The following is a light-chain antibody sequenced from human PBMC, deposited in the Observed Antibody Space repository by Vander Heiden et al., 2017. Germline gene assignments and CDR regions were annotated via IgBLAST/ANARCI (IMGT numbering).Light chain of an antibody. CDR2: DAS. V-gene: IGKV3-11*01. CDR3: QQRSNWLT. Sequence: EIVLTQSPATLSLSPGERATLSCRASQSVSSYLAWYQQKPGQAPRLLIYDASNRATGIPARFSGSGSGTDFTLTISSLEPEDFAVYYCQQRSNWLTFGQGTKLXIK. CDR1: QSVSSY. J-gene: IGKJ2*01.